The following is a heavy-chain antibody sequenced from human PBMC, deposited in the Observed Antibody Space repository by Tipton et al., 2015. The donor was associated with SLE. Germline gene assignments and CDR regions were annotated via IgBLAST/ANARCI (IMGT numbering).Heavy chain of an antibody. CDR1: GYSINNGFY. D-gene: IGHD2/OR15-2a*01. CDR3: ARFSPPDL. V-gene: IGHV4-38-2*02. J-gene: IGHJ2*01. CDR2: IYHSGTT. Sequence: TLSLTCTVSGYSINNGFYWGWIRQPPGKGLEWIGIIYHSGTTYYNPSLESRATISLDASKKQFSLRLTSVTAADTAVYYCARFSPPDLWGRGTLVTVSS.